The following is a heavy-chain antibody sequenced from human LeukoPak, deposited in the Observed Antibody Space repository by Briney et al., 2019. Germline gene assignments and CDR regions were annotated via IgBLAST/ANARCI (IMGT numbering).Heavy chain of an antibody. V-gene: IGHV3-23*01. CDR1: GFTFSSYT. CDR3: TRDFDFSSAI. CDR2: ITTSDGNT. D-gene: IGHD3-3*01. J-gene: IGHJ4*02. Sequence: GGSLRLSCAASGFTFSSYTMSWVRQAPGKGLEWVSTITTSDGNTYYADSVKGRFTVSRDNAKNTLFLQMNSLRAEDTAVYYCTRDFDFSSAIWGQGTLVTVSS.